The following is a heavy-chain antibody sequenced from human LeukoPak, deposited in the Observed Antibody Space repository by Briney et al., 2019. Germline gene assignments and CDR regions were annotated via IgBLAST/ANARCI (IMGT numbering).Heavy chain of an antibody. Sequence: GGSLRLSCAASGFTFSSHCMNWARQAPGKGLEWVANIKQDGSEKYYVDSVKGRFTISRDNAKKSLYLQMNSLRAEDTAVYYCALSSNYDSSGQTNLDAFDIWGQGTMVTVSS. CDR2: IKQDGSEK. CDR1: GFTFSSHC. V-gene: IGHV3-7*01. CDR3: ALSSNYDSSGQTNLDAFDI. D-gene: IGHD3-22*01. J-gene: IGHJ3*02.